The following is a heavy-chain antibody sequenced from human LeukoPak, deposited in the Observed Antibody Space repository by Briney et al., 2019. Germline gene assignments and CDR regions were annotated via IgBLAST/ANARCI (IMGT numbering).Heavy chain of an antibody. D-gene: IGHD3-10*01. CDR1: GGSISSYY. V-gene: IGHV4-59*12. CDR3: ARGVVRGVIRYAFDI. Sequence: SSETLSLTCTVSGGSISSYYWSWIRQPPGKGLEWIGYIYYSGSTNYNPSLKSRVTISVDTSKNQFSLKLSSVTAADTAVYYCARGVVRGVIRYAFDIWGQGTMVTVSS. CDR2: IYYSGST. J-gene: IGHJ3*02.